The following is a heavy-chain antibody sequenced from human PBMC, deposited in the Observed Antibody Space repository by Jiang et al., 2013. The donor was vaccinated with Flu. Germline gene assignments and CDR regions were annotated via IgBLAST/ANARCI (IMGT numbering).Heavy chain of an antibody. D-gene: IGHD3-10*01. CDR2: VAHDGSEK. J-gene: IGHJ1*01. Sequence: GVVQPGGSLRLSCAASGFTFNDYGLHWVRQAPGKALAWVALVAHDGSEKSYADAVKGRFTISRDDSTNTLYLQMNNLRPEDTAIYFCAKDGPQYWFGEGQHWGQGTLVTVSS. CDR3: AKDGPQYWFGEGQH. CDR1: GFTFNDYG. V-gene: IGHV3-30*02.